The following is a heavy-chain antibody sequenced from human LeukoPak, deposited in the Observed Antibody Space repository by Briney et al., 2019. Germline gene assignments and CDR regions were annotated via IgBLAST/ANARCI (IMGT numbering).Heavy chain of an antibody. CDR3: ASRYYDISDAFDI. D-gene: IGHD3-9*01. Sequence: ASVMVSCKASGYTFTDYYMHWVRQAPGQGLEWMGWIDPNSGGTNYAQKFQGRVTMTRDTSISTAYMELSRLRSDDTAVYYCASRYYDISDAFDIWGQGTMVTVSS. CDR2: IDPNSGGT. CDR1: GYTFTDYY. J-gene: IGHJ3*02. V-gene: IGHV1-2*02.